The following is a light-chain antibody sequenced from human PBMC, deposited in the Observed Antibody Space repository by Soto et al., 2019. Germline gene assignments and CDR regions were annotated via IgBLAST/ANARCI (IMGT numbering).Light chain of an antibody. V-gene: IGKV3-15*01. Sequence: EIVMTQSPATLSVSPGERATLSCRASQSVSNNLAWYQQKPGQAPRLLIYGASTRATGIPARFSGSGSGTEFTLTISSLQSEDCAVYYCQQHNNWPRTFGQGTKVEIK. CDR2: GAS. CDR1: QSVSNN. J-gene: IGKJ1*01. CDR3: QQHNNWPRT.